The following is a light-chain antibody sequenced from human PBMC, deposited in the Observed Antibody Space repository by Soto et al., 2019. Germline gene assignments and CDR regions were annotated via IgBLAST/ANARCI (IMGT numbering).Light chain of an antibody. V-gene: IGLV3-21*02. CDR3: QVGDSGSDHYV. J-gene: IGLJ1*01. CDR1: NIGSKA. Sequence: SYELTQPPSVSVAPGQTASITCGGNNIGSKAVHWYQQKPGQAPVVVVYEDSDRPSGIPERFSGSNSGNTATLTISRVEAGDEDDYFCQVGDSGSDHYVFGTGTKLTVL. CDR2: EDS.